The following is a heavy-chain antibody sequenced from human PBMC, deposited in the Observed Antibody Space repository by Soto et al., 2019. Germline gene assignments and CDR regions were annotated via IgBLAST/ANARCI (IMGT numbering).Heavy chain of an antibody. CDR1: GFTFSSYG. Sequence: GGSLRLSCAASGFTFSSYGMHWVRQAPGKGLEWVAVIWYDGSNKYYADSVKGRFTISRDNSKNTLYLQMNSLRAEDTAVYYCARVVGATVLSDYWGQGTLVTVS. CDR2: IWYDGSNK. V-gene: IGHV3-33*01. J-gene: IGHJ4*02. CDR3: ARVVGATVLSDY. D-gene: IGHD1-26*01.